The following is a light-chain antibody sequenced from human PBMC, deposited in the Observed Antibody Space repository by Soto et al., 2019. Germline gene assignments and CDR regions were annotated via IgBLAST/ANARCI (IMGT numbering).Light chain of an antibody. CDR2: DVT. CDR1: SSDVGGYNY. V-gene: IGLV2-14*03. J-gene: IGLJ3*02. Sequence: QSALTQPASVSGSPGQSITISCTGTSSDVGGYNYVSWYQQHPDKVPKLMIYDVTNRPSGVSNRFSGSKSGNTASLTISGIQGEYEADYYCSSFTSSTTVVFGGGTKLTVL. CDR3: SSFTSSTTVV.